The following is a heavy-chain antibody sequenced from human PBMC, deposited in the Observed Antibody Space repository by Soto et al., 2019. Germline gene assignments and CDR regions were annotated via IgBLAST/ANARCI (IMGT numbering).Heavy chain of an antibody. V-gene: IGHV3-30-3*01. D-gene: IGHD4-17*01. CDR1: GFTFSTFP. CDR2: MSYDALNM. J-gene: IGHJ4*02. CDR3: ARGGFTVTTIEE. Sequence: VQLVESGGGVVQPGRSLTLSCEVSGFTFSTFPMHWVRQAPGKGPEWVAAMSYDALNMYYKDAVKGRFTISRDVSRNTLYLLMNTLRTDDTAMYYCARGGFTVTTIEEWGQGTLVTVSS.